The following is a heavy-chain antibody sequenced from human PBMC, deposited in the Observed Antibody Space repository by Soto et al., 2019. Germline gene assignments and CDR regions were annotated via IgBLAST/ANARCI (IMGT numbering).Heavy chain of an antibody. J-gene: IGHJ6*02. D-gene: IGHD2-15*01. CDR2: IIPMFGTA. V-gene: IGHV1-69*13. CDR1: GGTFRSYA. CDR3: TRAVVAATATSYYYYGMDV. Sequence: SVKVSCKPSGGTFRSYAISWVRQAPGQGLEWMGGIIPMFGTANYAQKFQGRVTITADESTSTAFMELSSLRSEDTAVYYCTRAVVAATATSYYYYGMDVWGQGTTVTVSS.